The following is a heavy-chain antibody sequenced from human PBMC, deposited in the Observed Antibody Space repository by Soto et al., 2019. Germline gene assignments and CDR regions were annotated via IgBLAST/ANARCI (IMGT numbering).Heavy chain of an antibody. CDR3: ARDSPIGSTFSGYEAIDY. Sequence: QVQLVQSGAEVKKPGSSVKVSCKTSGGTFSNDIITWVRQAPGQGLEWMGRIIHLLDIANYAQKFQGRVTITADKSTSTVYMELNSLRSEDTAVYYCARDSPIGSTFSGYEAIDYWGQGTLVTVSS. D-gene: IGHD5-12*01. J-gene: IGHJ4*02. CDR1: GGTFSNDI. CDR2: IIHLLDIA. V-gene: IGHV1-69*08.